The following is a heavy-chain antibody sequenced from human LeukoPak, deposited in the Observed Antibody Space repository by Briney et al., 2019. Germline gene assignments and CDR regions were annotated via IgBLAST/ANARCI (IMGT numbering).Heavy chain of an antibody. J-gene: IGHJ4*02. CDR2: MYHSGST. Sequence: SETLSLTCAVSGYSISSGYYWGWIRQPPGKGLEWIGSMYHSGSTYYNPSLKSRVTMSLDTSKNQFSLKLSSVTAVDTAVYYCARLSPRFAVVRDSHFDYWGQGILVTVSS. V-gene: IGHV4-38-2*01. CDR1: GYSISSGYY. D-gene: IGHD3-3*01. CDR3: ARLSPRFAVVRDSHFDY.